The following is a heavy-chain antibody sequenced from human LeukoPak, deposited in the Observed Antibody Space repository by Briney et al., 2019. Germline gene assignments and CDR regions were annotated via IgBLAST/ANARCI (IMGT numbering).Heavy chain of an antibody. CDR2: ISSSGSTI. V-gene: IGHV3-48*04. D-gene: IGHD2-15*01. J-gene: IGHJ4*02. CDR3: AKAYCSGGSCYPYYFDY. Sequence: GGSLRLSCTASGFTFSSYSMNWARQAPGKGLEWVSYISSSGSTIYYADSVKGRFTISRDNAKNSLYLQMNSLRAEDTAVYYCAKAYCSGGSCYPYYFDYWGQGTLVTVSS. CDR1: GFTFSSYS.